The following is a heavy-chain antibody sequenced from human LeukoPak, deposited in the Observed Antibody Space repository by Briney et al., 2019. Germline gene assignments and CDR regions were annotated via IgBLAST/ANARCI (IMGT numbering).Heavy chain of an antibody. V-gene: IGHV4-30-2*01. D-gene: IGHD6-13*01. CDR1: DGSISSGGYS. CDR3: GRGGIAAAASGIDY. CDR2: IYQNGNT. Sequence: KASQTLSLTCAVSDGSISSGGYSWSWIRQPPGKGLEWIGYIYQNGNTYYNPSLKSRVTISVDRSKNQFSLNLSSVTAADTAVYYCGRGGIAAAASGIDYWGQGTLVAVSS. J-gene: IGHJ4*02.